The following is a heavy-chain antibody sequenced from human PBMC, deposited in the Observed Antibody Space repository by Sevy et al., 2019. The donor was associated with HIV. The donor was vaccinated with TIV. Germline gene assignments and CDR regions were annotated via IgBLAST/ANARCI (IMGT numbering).Heavy chain of an antibody. CDR1: GFTFGDYA. J-gene: IGHJ3*02. CDR3: TRGPERRTVTNAFDI. V-gene: IGHV3-49*03. CDR2: IRSKVYGGTT. Sequence: GGSLRLSCTASGFTFGDYAMSWFRQAPGKGLEWVGFIRSKVYGGTTEYAASVKGRFTISRDDSKSIAYLQMNSLKTEYTAVYYCTRGPERRTVTNAFDIWGQGTMVTVSS. D-gene: IGHD4-17*01.